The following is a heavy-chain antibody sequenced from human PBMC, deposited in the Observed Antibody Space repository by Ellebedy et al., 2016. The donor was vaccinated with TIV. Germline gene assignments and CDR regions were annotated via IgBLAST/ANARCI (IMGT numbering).Heavy chain of an antibody. CDR2: IKQDGSEK. V-gene: IGHV3-7*01. J-gene: IGHJ4*02. CDR1: GFTFSSYW. Sequence: GGSLRLXCAASGFTFSSYWMSWVRQAPGKGLEWVANIKQDGSEKNYVDSVKGRFTISRDNGKNSLYLQMNSLRAEDTAVYYCATNCGGDCYSLWVYWGQGTLVTVPS. D-gene: IGHD2-21*02. CDR3: ATNCGGDCYSLWVY.